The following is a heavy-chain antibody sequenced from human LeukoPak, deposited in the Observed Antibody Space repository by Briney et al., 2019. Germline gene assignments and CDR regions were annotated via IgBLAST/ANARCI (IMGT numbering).Heavy chain of an antibody. J-gene: IGHJ4*02. Sequence: GGSLRLSCAASGLTFSNYAMAWVRQAPGKGLEWVSAISTNGDRTYYADSVKGRFTVSRDNFKNTLYLQMNSLRAEDTALYYCSKDSSPLHCSSPSCTTDWGQGTLVTVSS. D-gene: IGHD2-2*01. V-gene: IGHV3-23*01. CDR2: ISTNGDRT. CDR1: GLTFSNYA. CDR3: SKDSSPLHCSSPSCTTD.